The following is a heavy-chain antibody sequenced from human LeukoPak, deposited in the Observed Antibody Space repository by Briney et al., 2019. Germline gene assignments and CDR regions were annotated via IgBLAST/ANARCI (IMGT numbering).Heavy chain of an antibody. J-gene: IGHJ4*02. V-gene: IGHV3-23*01. CDR3: AKDPLRGIAVAGLFDY. D-gene: IGHD6-19*01. CDR2: ISGSGGST. CDR1: GFTFSSYA. Sequence: PGGSLRLSCAASGFTFSSYAMSWVRQAPGKGLEWVSAISGSGGSTYYADSVKGRFTISRDNSKNTLYLQMNSLRAKDTAVYYCAKDPLRGIAVAGLFDYWGQGTLVTVSS.